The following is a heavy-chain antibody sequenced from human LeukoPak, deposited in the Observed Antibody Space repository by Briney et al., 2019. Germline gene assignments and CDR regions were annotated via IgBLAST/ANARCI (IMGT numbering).Heavy chain of an antibody. Sequence: GGSLRLSCAASGFTFSSYSMNWVRQAPGKGLEWVSYISSSSSTIYYADSVKGRSTISRDNAKNSLYLQMNSLRAEDTAVYYCARTPPSYYTDVWGKGTTVTVSS. V-gene: IGHV3-48*04. J-gene: IGHJ6*03. CDR3: ARTPPSYYTDV. CDR1: GFTFSSYS. CDR2: ISSSSSTI.